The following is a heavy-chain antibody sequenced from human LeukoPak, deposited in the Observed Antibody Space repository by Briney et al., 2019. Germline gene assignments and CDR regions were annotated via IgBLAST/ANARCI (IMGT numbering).Heavy chain of an antibody. CDR1: GFTFSSYS. Sequence: GGSLRLSCAASGFTFSSYSMNWVRQAPGKGLEWVSYISSSSSTIYYADSVKGRFTISRDNAKNSLYLQMNSLRAEDTAVYYCARDYQSGIAAAGAWGQGTLVTVSS. CDR3: ARDYQSGIAAAGA. D-gene: IGHD6-13*01. V-gene: IGHV3-48*01. CDR2: ISSSSSTI. J-gene: IGHJ5*02.